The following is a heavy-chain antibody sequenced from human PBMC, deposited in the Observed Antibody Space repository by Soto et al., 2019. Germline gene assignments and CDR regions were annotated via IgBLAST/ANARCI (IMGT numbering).Heavy chain of an antibody. J-gene: IGHJ4*02. CDR1: GFTFSTYS. V-gene: IGHV3-48*01. Sequence: GGSLRLSCAASGFTFSTYSMNWVRQAPGKGLEWVSSISSSSTIYYADSVKGRFTISRDNVQNSLYLQMNSLKTEDTAVYYCTRPGSYHPALGYWGQGTLVTVSS. CDR3: TRPGSYHPALGY. D-gene: IGHD1-26*01. CDR2: ISSSSTI.